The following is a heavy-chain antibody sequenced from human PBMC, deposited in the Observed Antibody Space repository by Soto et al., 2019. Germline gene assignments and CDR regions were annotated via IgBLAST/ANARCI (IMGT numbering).Heavy chain of an antibody. Sequence: QVQLVQSGAEVKKPGASVKVSCKASGYTFTGYYIHWVRQAPGQGLEWMGWINPNSGGTNYAQKIQGRVTMTRDTSISTAYMELSRLRSDDTAVYYCARAYGVPALGFDPWGQGTLVTVSS. J-gene: IGHJ5*02. CDR1: GYTFTGYY. D-gene: IGHD2-2*01. V-gene: IGHV1-2*02. CDR2: INPNSGGT. CDR3: ARAYGVPALGFDP.